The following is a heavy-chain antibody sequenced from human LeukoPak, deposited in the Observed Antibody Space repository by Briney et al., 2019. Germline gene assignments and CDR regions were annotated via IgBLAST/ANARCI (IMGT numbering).Heavy chain of an antibody. D-gene: IGHD3-10*01. CDR2: IYYSGST. J-gene: IGHJ4*02. CDR1: GDSISSSSW. CDR3: ARHYGP. Sequence: SETLSLTCAVSGDSISSSSWWSWIRQPPGKGLEWIGSIYYSGSTYYNPSLKSRVTISVDTSKNQFSLKLNSVTATDTAVYYCARHYGPWGQGTLVTVSS. V-gene: IGHV4-39*01.